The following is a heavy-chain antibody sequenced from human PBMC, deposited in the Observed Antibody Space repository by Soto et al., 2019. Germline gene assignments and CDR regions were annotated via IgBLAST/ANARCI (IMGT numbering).Heavy chain of an antibody. J-gene: IGHJ4*02. CDR1: GGTFSSYA. CDR3: ARVRYYYDSSGPRLIDY. V-gene: IGHV1-69*06. D-gene: IGHD3-22*01. Sequence: SVKVSCKASGGTFSSYAISWVRQAPGQGLEWMGGIIPIFGTANYAQKFQGRVTITADKSTSTAYMELSSLRSEDTAVYYCARVRYYYDSSGPRLIDYWGQGTLVTVSS. CDR2: IIPIFGTA.